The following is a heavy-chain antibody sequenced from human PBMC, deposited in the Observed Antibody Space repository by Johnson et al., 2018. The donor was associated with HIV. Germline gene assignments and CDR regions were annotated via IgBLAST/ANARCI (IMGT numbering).Heavy chain of an antibody. Sequence: VQLVESGGGLVQPGGSLRLSCAASGFTFSSYWMSWVRQAPGKGLEWVANIKQDGSEKYYVDSVKGRFTISRDNAKNSLYLQMNSLRAEDTAVYYCAKGGNILAWFAFDIWGQGTMVTVSS. CDR3: AKGGNILAWFAFDI. CDR1: GFTFSSYW. J-gene: IGHJ3*02. D-gene: IGHD3-3*01. V-gene: IGHV3-7*05. CDR2: IKQDGSEK.